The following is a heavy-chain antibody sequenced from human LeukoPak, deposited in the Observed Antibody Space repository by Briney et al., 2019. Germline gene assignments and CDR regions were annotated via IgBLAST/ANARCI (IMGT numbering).Heavy chain of an antibody. V-gene: IGHV4-59*01. CDR1: GGSISSYY. J-gene: IGHJ6*02. CDR3: ARVNAYYYYGMDV. CDR2: IYYSGST. Sequence: SETLSLTCTVSGGSISSYYWSWIRQPLGKGLEWIGYIYYSGSTNYNPSLKSRVTISVDTSKNQFSLKLSSVTAADTAVYYCARVNAYYYYGMDVWGQGTRSPSP.